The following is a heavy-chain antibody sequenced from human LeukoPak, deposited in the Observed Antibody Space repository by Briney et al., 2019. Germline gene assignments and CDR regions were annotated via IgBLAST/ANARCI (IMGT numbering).Heavy chain of an antibody. J-gene: IGHJ4*02. D-gene: IGHD2-21*01. V-gene: IGHV3-23*01. CDR2: ISGSGGST. Sequence: GGSLRLSCVASGLTLSSHAVTWVRQAPGKGLEWVSAISGSGGSTYYADSVKGRFTISRDNSKNTLHLQMNSLRAENTAVYYCAKEFPPNFPLYYFDYWGQGTLVTVSS. CDR1: GLTLSSHA. CDR3: AKEFPPNFPLYYFDY.